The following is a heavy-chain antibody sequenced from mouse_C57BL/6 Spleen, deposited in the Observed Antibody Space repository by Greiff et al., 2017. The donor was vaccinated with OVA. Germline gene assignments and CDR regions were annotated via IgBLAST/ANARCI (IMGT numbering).Heavy chain of an antibody. CDR1: GFTFSDYG. V-gene: IGHV5-17*01. Sequence: EVMLVESGGGLVKPGGSLKLSCAASGFTFSDYGMHWVRQAPEKGLEWVAYISSGSSTIYYADTVKGRFTISRDNAKNTLFLQMTSLRSEDTAMYCCARPRYYGSSYMDYYAMDYWGQGTSVTVSS. CDR3: ARPRYYGSSYMDYYAMDY. D-gene: IGHD1-1*01. CDR2: ISSGSSTI. J-gene: IGHJ4*01.